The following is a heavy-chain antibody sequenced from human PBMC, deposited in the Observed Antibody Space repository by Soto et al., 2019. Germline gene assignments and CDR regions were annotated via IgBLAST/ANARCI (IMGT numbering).Heavy chain of an antibody. Sequence: ASVKVSCKASGYTFTSYYMHWVRQAPGQGLEWMGIINPSGGSTSYAQKFQGRVTMTRDTSTSTVYMELSSLRSEDTAVYYCARVARRGGRTTEKDAFDIWGQGTMVTVSS. CDR1: GYTFTSYY. J-gene: IGHJ3*02. CDR3: ARVARRGGRTTEKDAFDI. D-gene: IGHD1-7*01. CDR2: INPSGGST. V-gene: IGHV1-46*03.